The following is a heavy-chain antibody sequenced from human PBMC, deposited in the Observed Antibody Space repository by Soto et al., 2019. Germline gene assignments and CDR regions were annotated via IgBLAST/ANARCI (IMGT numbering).Heavy chain of an antibody. J-gene: IGHJ5*02. CDR2: IYYSGST. CDR3: AILTTDNWFDP. Sequence: SETLSLTCTVSGGSISSYYWSWIRQPPGKGLEWIGYIYYSGSTNYNPSLKSRVTISVDTSKNQFSLKLSSVTAADTAVYYCAILTTDNWFDPWGQGTLVTGSS. D-gene: IGHD4-4*01. CDR1: GGSISSYY. V-gene: IGHV4-59*08.